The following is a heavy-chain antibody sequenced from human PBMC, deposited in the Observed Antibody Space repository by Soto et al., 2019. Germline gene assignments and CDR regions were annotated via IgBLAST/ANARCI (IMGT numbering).Heavy chain of an antibody. CDR1: GYTFTGYY. D-gene: IGHD1-7*01. V-gene: IGHV1-2*04. CDR2: INPNSGGA. J-gene: IGHJ6*02. Sequence: ASVKVSCKASGYTFTGYYMHWVRQAPGQGLEWMGWINPNSGGANYAQKFQGWVTMTRDTSISTAYMELSRLRSDDTAVYYCARDITGTTRGLDYYYGMDVWGQGPPVTFSS. CDR3: ARDITGTTRGLDYYYGMDV.